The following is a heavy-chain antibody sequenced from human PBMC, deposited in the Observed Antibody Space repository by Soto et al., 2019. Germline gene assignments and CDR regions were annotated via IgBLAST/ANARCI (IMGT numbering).Heavy chain of an antibody. Sequence: EVQLVESGGGLVQPGGSLRLSCAASGFTFSSYNMNWVRQAPGKGLEWISDISLSSSTIFYADSVKGRFTISRDNAKNSLYLQMNSLRAEDTAVYYCASDSRNYYYYMDVCGKGTTVTVSS. CDR3: ASDSRNYYYYMDV. V-gene: IGHV3-48*01. CDR1: GFTFSSYN. J-gene: IGHJ6*03. CDR2: ISLSSSTI.